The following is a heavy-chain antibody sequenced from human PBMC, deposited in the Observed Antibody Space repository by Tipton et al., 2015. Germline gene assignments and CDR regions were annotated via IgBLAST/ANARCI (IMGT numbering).Heavy chain of an antibody. CDR2: INRSGST. D-gene: IGHD3-3*01. V-gene: IGHV4-34*01. CDR1: GGSFSGYY. Sequence: TLSLTCAVYGGSFSGYYWSWIRQPPGTGLEWIGEINRSGSTNYNPSLKSRVTISVDTSKIQFSLKLTSVTAADTAVYYCARTDYDFWSGYYTGWFGPWGQGALVTVSS. CDR3: ARTDYDFWSGYYTGWFGP. J-gene: IGHJ5*02.